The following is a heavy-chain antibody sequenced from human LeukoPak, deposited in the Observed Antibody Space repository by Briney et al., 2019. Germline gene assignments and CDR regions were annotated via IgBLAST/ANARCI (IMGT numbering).Heavy chain of an antibody. CDR3: ARDAAAGTGDYFDY. CDR1: GFTFSSYA. D-gene: IGHD6-13*01. CDR2: VSGSGGST. J-gene: IGHJ4*02. Sequence: GGSLRLSCAASGFTFSSYAMTWVRQAPGKGLERVSGVSGSGGSTYYADSVKGRFTISRDNSKNTLSLQMSSLRAEDTAVYYCARDAAAGTGDYFDYWGQGTLVTVSS. V-gene: IGHV3-23*01.